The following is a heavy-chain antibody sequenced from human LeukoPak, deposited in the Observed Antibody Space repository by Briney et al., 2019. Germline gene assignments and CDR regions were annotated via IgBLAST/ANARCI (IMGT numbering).Heavy chain of an antibody. J-gene: IGHJ4*02. D-gene: IGHD6-13*01. Sequence: GSLRLSCAASGFTFRNSAINWVRQAPGKGLEWVSGISGSGGRTFYADSVKGRFTISRDNSKNTVYLQMNSLRAEDTAVYYCAKVPTSTWSLTPDYFDYWGQGTLVTVSS. V-gene: IGHV3-23*01. CDR1: GFTFRNSA. CDR2: ISGSGGRT. CDR3: AKVPTSTWSLTPDYFDY.